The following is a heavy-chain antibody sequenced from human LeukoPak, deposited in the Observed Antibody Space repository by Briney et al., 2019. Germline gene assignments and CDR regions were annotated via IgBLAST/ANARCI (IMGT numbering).Heavy chain of an antibody. CDR1: GGSISSSSYY. CDR2: IYYSGST. CDR3: ARGDIVVVVAASDYWFDP. J-gene: IGHJ5*02. D-gene: IGHD2-15*01. V-gene: IGHV4-39*01. Sequence: SETLSLTCTVSGGSISSSSYYWGWIRQPPGKGLEWIGSIYYSGSTYYNPSLKSRVTISVDTSKNQFSLKPSSVTAADTAVYYCARGDIVVVVAASDYWFDPWGQGTLVTVSS.